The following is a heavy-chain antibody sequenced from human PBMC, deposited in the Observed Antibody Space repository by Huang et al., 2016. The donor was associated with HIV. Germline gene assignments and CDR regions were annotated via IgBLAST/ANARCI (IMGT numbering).Heavy chain of an antibody. CDR2: IYYSGVA. V-gene: IGHV4-59*11. Sequence: QVQLQESGPGLVKPSETLSLTCSVSGGSISSHYWSWIRQPPGKGLEWIGSIYYSGVANDSPSLKSRVVISVDTSRNQFALKLSSVTAADTAVYYCARDRRHCSGGSCYYSDYWGHGTLVTVSS. CDR3: ARDRRHCSGGSCYYSDY. J-gene: IGHJ4*01. D-gene: IGHD2-15*01. CDR1: GGSISSHY.